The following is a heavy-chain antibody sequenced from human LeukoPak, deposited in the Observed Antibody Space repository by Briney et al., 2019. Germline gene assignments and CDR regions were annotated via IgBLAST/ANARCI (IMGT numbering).Heavy chain of an antibody. CDR1: GVTVTSTD. V-gene: IGHV3-53*01. CDR3: ARDLDGPENY. D-gene: IGHD3-3*01. J-gene: IGHJ4*02. Sequence: PGGSLRLSCAVSGVTVTSTDMSWVRQAPGKGLEWVSVIFSGGGTYYRGSMEGRFTISRDNSKNTLYLQMNSLRADDTAMYYCARDLDGPENYWGQGTLVTVSS. CDR2: IFSGGGT.